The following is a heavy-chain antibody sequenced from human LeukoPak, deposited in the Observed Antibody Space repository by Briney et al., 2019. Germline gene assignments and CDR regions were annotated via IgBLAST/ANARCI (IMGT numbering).Heavy chain of an antibody. CDR3: AREGIAIFGLGTDDY. CDR2: ISGSGGST. J-gene: IGHJ4*02. CDR1: GFTFSSYA. Sequence: GGSLRLSCAASGFTFSSYAMSWVRQAPGKGLEWVSAISGSGGSTYYADSVKGRFTISRDNSKNTLYLQMNSLRAEDTAVYYCAREGIAIFGLGTDDYWGQGTLVTVSS. D-gene: IGHD3-3*01. V-gene: IGHV3-23*01.